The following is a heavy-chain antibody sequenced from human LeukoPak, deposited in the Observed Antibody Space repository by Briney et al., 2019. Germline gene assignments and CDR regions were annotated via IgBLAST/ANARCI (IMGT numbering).Heavy chain of an antibody. J-gene: IGHJ4*02. CDR1: GFTFSSYA. CDR2: ISGSGGST. D-gene: IGHD3-22*01. V-gene: IGHV3-23*01. Sequence: GGSLRLSCGASGFTFSSYAMSWVRQAPGKGLEWVSAISGSGGSTYCADSVKGRFTISRDNSKNTLYLQMNSLRAEDTAVYYCAKERRITMIVVVITGYFDYWGQGTLVTVSS. CDR3: AKERRITMIVVVITGYFDY.